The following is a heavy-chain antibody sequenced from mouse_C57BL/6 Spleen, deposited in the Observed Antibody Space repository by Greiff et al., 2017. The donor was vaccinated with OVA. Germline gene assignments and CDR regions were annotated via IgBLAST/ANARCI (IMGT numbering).Heavy chain of an antibody. D-gene: IGHD1-1*01. CDR1: GFTFSSYA. Sequence: EVKLVESGGGLVKPGGSLKLSCAASGFTFSSYAMSWVRQTPEKRLEWVATISDGGSYTYYPDNVKGRFTISRDNAKNNLYLQMSHLKSEDTAMYYCAREGYYYGIYYFDYWGQGTTLTVSS. CDR3: AREGYYYGIYYFDY. J-gene: IGHJ2*01. V-gene: IGHV5-4*01. CDR2: ISDGGSYT.